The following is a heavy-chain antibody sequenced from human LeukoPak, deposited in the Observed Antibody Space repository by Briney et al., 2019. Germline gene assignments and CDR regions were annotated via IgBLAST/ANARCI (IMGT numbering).Heavy chain of an antibody. Sequence: GGSLRLSCAASGFTVSQNYMSWVRQAPGKGLEWVSYISERGGSTSYADSVKGRFTISRDTSLNTLYLQMTSLRAEDTAVYFCAKRGIVIRGILVIGYHQEAYHYDYWGQGVLVTVSS. CDR3: AKRGIVIRGILVIGYHQEAYHYDY. V-gene: IGHV3-23*01. J-gene: IGHJ4*02. D-gene: IGHD3-10*01. CDR2: ISERGGST. CDR1: GFTVSQNY.